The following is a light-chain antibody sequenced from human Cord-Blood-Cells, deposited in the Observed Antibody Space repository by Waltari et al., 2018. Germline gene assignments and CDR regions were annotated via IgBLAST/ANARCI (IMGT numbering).Light chain of an antibody. CDR1: PSISSY. J-gene: IGKJ2*01. V-gene: IGKV1-39*01. CDR3: KQSYSTPRT. CDR2: AAS. Sequence: DIQMTQSPSSLSASVGDRVTITCRASPSISSYLNWYQQKPGKAPKLLIYAASSLQSGVPSRFSGSGSGTDFTLTISSLQPEDFATYYCKQSYSTPRTFGQGTKLEIK.